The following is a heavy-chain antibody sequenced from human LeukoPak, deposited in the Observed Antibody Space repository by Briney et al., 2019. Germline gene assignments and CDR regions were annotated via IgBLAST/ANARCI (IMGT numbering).Heavy chain of an antibody. CDR1: GCALESFT. D-gene: IGHD5-12*01. Sequence: GGSLRLSCPGSGCALESFTMTWVRQAPGKGLEWVALISDTGRDINYADSVRGRFTISRDNTKNSLFLQMDSLRVEDTAIYYCAKGLFSAYDKYLDSWGQGTLVTVSS. V-gene: IGHV3-21*04. J-gene: IGHJ4*02. CDR3: AKGLFSAYDKYLDS. CDR2: ISDTGRDI.